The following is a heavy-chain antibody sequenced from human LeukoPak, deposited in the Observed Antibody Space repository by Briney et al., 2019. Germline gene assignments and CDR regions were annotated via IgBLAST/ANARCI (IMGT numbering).Heavy chain of an antibody. CDR2: ISSGSSTI. CDR3: ARDSVVLPSASLDH. Sequence: GGSLRLSCAASGFTFSSYSMNWVRQAPGKGLEWVSSISSGSSTIYYADSVKGRFTISRDNAKNSLYLQMNSLRAEDAAVYYCARDSVVLPSASLDHWGQGTLVTVSS. V-gene: IGHV3-21*01. J-gene: IGHJ4*02. CDR1: GFTFSSYS. D-gene: IGHD2-2*01.